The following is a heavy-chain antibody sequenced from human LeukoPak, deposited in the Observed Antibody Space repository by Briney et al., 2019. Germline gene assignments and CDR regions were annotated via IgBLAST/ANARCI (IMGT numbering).Heavy chain of an antibody. CDR2: IKSETDGGTT. V-gene: IGHV3-15*01. D-gene: IGHD3-22*01. Sequence: PGGSLRLSCAASGFTVSTNYMSWVRQAPGKGLEWVGRIKSETDGGTTDYAAPVKGRFTISRDDSKNTLYVQMNSLKIEDTAVYYCTTGNYDSSGYYWDFAYWGQGTLVTVSS. J-gene: IGHJ4*02. CDR3: TTGNYDSSGYYWDFAY. CDR1: GFTVSTNY.